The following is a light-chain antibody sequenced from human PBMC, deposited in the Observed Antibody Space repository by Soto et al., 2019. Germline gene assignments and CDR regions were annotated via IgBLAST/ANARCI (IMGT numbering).Light chain of an antibody. CDR2: RNI. CDR1: SSNIGSNA. J-gene: IGLJ2*01. CDR3: LAWDDRLNGPV. Sequence: QSVLTQPPSASGTPGQRVTISCSGSSSNIGSNAVNWYQQFPGTAPKLLIYRNIQRPSGVPDRFSGSKSGTSASLAISGLQSEDEADYFCLAWDDRLNGPVIGGGTKLTVL. V-gene: IGLV1-44*01.